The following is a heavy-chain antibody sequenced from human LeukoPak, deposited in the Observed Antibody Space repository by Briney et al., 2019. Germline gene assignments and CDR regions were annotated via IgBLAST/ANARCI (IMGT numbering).Heavy chain of an antibody. D-gene: IGHD3-22*01. V-gene: IGHV3-13*04. J-gene: IGHJ1*01. Sequence: GGSLRLSCAASGFTFSSYDMHWVRQATGKGLEWVSAIGTAGDTYYPGSVKGRFTISRENAKNPLYLQMNSLRAGDTAVYYCARALASSGYYSCFQHWGQGTLVTVSS. CDR2: IGTAGDT. CDR3: ARALASSGYYSCFQH. CDR1: GFTFSSYD.